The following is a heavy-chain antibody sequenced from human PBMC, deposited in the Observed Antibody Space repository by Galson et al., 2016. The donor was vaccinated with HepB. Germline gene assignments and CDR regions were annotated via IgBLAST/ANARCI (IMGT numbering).Heavy chain of an antibody. J-gene: IGHJ4*02. CDR1: GFTFSDDS. CDR2: LSSSSRTI. CDR3: ARQFAY. Sequence: SLRLPCAASGFTFSDDSMNWVRQAPGKGLEWISYLSSSSRTIYYADSVKCRFTISRDNAKNSLYLQMNSLRDEDTAVYYCARQFAYWGQGTLVTVSS. V-gene: IGHV3-48*02.